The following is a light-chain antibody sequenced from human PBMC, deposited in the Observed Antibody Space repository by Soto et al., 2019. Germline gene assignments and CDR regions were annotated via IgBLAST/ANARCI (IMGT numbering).Light chain of an antibody. CDR2: DAS. CDR3: QQRLNWPPG. Sequence: EIVLTQSPATLSLSPGERATLSCRASQSIGLAIAWYQHKPGQAPRLLIFDASQRATGIPARFRGSGSGTDFTLTISDLEPADFGLYYCQQRLNWPPGFGQGTKVDIK. V-gene: IGKV3-11*01. J-gene: IGKJ1*01. CDR1: QSIGLA.